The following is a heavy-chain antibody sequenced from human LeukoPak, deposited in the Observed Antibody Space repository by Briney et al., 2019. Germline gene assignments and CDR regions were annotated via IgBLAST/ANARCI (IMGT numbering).Heavy chain of an antibody. Sequence: SETLSLTCTVSGDSISTGGYYWACIRQHRERGLEWIVYIYYSGSTHYNPSLQSRVTISVDTSKNQFSLNLNSVTAADTAVYYCARVIVVVPIGVYHYYAMDVWGQGTTVTVSS. D-gene: IGHD2-2*01. V-gene: IGHV4-31*03. CDR2: IYYSGST. CDR1: GDSISTGGYY. CDR3: ARVIVVVPIGVYHYYAMDV. J-gene: IGHJ6*02.